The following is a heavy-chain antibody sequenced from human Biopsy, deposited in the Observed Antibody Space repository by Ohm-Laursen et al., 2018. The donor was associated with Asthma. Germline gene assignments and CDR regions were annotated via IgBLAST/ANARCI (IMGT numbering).Heavy chain of an antibody. Sequence: GTLSLTCDVYPGSFSSFFWTWIRQSPGKGLEWIGETNERGVTNNNPSLKSRVIISIDTYWNRVSLKLTSVTAADTAVYYCARGPELDVWGQGTTVTVSS. J-gene: IGHJ6*02. CDR1: PGSFSSFF. V-gene: IGHV4-34*01. CDR2: TNERGVT. CDR3: ARGPELDV.